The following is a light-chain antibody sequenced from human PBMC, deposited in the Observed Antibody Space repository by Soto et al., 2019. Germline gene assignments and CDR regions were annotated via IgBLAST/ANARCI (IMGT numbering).Light chain of an antibody. CDR2: DVS. Sequence: QSALTQPASVSGSPGQSITISCTGTSSDVGGYNYVSWYQQHPGKAPKLMIYDVSNRPSGVSNRFSGSKSGNTASLTICGLQAEDEADYYCSSYTSSSTLVFGTGTKVTVL. J-gene: IGLJ1*01. CDR3: SSYTSSSTLV. CDR1: SSDVGGYNY. V-gene: IGLV2-14*01.